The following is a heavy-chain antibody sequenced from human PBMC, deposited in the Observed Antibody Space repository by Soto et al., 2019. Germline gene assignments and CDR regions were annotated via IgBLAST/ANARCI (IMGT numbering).Heavy chain of an antibody. CDR3: ARLRRWLQSLLDAFDI. Sequence: SVKVSCKASGGTFSSYAISWVRQAPGQGLEWMGGIIPIFGTANYAQKFQGRVTITADESTSTAYMELSSLRSEGTAVYYCARLRRWLQSLLDAFDIWGQGTMVTVSS. CDR1: GGTFSSYA. D-gene: IGHD5-12*01. V-gene: IGHV1-69*13. CDR2: IIPIFGTA. J-gene: IGHJ3*02.